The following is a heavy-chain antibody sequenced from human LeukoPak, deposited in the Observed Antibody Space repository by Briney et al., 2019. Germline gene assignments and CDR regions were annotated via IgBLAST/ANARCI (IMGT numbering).Heavy chain of an antibody. J-gene: IGHJ4*02. CDR2: MKMDGSGE. V-gene: IGHV3-7*01. Sequence: GGSLRLSCATSGFRFSDSWMSWVRQAPGKGLEWVACMKMDGSGEHYEDSVQGRFSISRDNAKNSLFLQMNSLRAEDTAVYYCATHMSVTGTLFDYWGQGTLVTVSS. CDR1: GFRFSDSW. CDR3: ATHMSVTGTLFDY. D-gene: IGHD6-19*01.